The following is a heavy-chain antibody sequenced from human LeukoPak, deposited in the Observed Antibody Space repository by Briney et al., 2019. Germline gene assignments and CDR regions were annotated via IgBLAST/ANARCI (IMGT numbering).Heavy chain of an antibody. CDR1: GLTFSSHW. CDR3: ARVGIQLCVDY. J-gene: IGHJ4*02. CDR2: ITNDGSST. V-gene: IGHV3-74*01. Sequence: GGSLRLSCAASGLTFSSHWMHWVRQAPGKGLVWVSRITNDGSSTTYADSVKGRFTISRDNAKNSLYLQMNSLRAEDTAVYYCARVGIQLCVDYWGQGTLVTVSS. D-gene: IGHD5-18*01.